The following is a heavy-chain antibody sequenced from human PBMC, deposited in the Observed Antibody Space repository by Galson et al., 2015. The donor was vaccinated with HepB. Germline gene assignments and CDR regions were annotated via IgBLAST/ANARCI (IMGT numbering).Heavy chain of an antibody. V-gene: IGHV1-46*01. CDR2: INPSGGST. CDR3: ARGNYYDGNPYYGAFDI. J-gene: IGHJ3*02. D-gene: IGHD3-22*01. CDR1: GYTFTSYY. Sequence: SVKVSCKASGYTFTSYYMHWVRQAPGQGLEWMGIINPSGGSTTYAQKFQGRVTMTSDTSTSTVYMDLSSLRSEDTAVYYCARGNYYDGNPYYGAFDIWGQGTIVTVSS.